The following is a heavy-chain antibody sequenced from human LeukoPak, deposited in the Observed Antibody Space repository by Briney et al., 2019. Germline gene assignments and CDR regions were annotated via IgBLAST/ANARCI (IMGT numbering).Heavy chain of an antibody. CDR1: GGTFSSYA. J-gene: IGHJ6*02. CDR3: ARVERAKPYYYYYGMDV. V-gene: IGHV1-69*04. Sequence: GASVKVSCKASGGTFSSYAISWVRQAPGRGLEWMGRIIPILGIANYAQKFQGRVTITADKSTSTAYMELSSLRSEDTAVYYCARVERAKPYYYYYGMDVWGQGTTVTVSS. CDR2: IIPILGIA.